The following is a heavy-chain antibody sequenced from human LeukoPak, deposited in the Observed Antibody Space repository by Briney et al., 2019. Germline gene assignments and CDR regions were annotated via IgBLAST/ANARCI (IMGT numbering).Heavy chain of an antibody. CDR3: ARDLYCSGGSCYYGNP. J-gene: IGHJ5*02. CDR1: GFTFSSYS. V-gene: IGHV3-21*01. D-gene: IGHD2-15*01. CDR2: ISSSSSYI. Sequence: GGSLRLSCAASGFTFSSYSMNWVRQAPGKGLEWVSSISSSSSYIYYADSVKGRFTISRDNAKNSLYLQMNSLRAEDTAVYYCARDLYCSGGSCYYGNPWGQGALVTVSS.